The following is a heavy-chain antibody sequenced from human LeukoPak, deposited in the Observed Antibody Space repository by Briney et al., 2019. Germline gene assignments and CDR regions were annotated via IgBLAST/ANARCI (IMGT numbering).Heavy chain of an antibody. D-gene: IGHD1-7*01. Sequence: GESLKISCKGSGYSFTSYWISWVRQMPGKGLEWMGRIDPSDSYTNYSPSFQGHVTISAVKSISTAYLQWSSLKASDTAMYYCARHPEDNWNYLNRGAFDIWGQGTMVTVSS. V-gene: IGHV5-10-1*01. CDR1: GYSFTSYW. CDR2: IDPSDSYT. J-gene: IGHJ3*02. CDR3: ARHPEDNWNYLNRGAFDI.